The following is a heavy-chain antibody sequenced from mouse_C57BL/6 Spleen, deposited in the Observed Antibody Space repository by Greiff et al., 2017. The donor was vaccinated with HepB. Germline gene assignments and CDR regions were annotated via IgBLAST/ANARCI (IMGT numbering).Heavy chain of an antibody. V-gene: IGHV1-64*01. CDR2: IHPNSGST. CDR1: GYTFTSYW. CDR3: ARKEVVATRGYFDY. Sequence: VQLQQPGAELVKPGASVKLSCKASGYTFTSYWMHWVKQRPGQGLEWIGMIHPNSGSTNYNEKFKSKATLTVDKSSSTAYMQLSSLTSEDSAVYYCARKEVVATRGYFDYWGQGTTLTVSS. J-gene: IGHJ2*01. D-gene: IGHD1-1*01.